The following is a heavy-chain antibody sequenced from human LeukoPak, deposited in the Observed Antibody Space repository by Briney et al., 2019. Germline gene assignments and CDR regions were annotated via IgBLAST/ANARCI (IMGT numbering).Heavy chain of an antibody. CDR3: ARVVGATLAFAY. V-gene: IGHV3-53*01. D-gene: IGHD1-26*01. J-gene: IGHJ4*02. CDR1: GFTVSNNY. CDR2: IYSGGST. Sequence: PGGSLRLSCAASGFTVSNNYMSWVRQAPGKGPEWVSVIYSGGSTYYADSVKGRFTISRDNSKNTLNLQMNSLRAEDTAVYYCARVVGATLAFAYWGQGTLVIVPP.